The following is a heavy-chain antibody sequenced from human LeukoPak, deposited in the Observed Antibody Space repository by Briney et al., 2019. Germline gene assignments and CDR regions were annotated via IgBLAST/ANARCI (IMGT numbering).Heavy chain of an antibody. V-gene: IGHV3-15*01. CDR1: GFTFSNAW. CDR2: IKSKTDGGTT. CDR3: TSSHGAAAAGGTYYYYYYMDV. D-gene: IGHD6-13*01. Sequence: PGGSLRLSCAASGFTFSNAWMSWVRQAPGKGLEWVGRIKSKTDGGTTDYAAPVKGRFTISRDDSKNTLYLQMNSLKTEDTAVYYCTSSHGAAAAGGTYYYYYYMDVWGKGTTVTVSS. J-gene: IGHJ6*03.